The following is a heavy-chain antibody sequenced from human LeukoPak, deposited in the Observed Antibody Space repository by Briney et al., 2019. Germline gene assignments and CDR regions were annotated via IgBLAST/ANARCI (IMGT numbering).Heavy chain of an antibody. V-gene: IGHV1-46*01. Sequence: ASVKASCKASGYTFTSYYMHWVRQAPGQGLEWMGIINPSGGSTSYAQKFQGRVTMTRDTSTSTVYMELSSLRSEDTAVYYCARAEKDYEDGMDVWGQGTTVTVSS. J-gene: IGHJ6*02. CDR1: GYTFTSYY. D-gene: IGHD3-22*01. CDR3: ARAEKDYEDGMDV. CDR2: INPSGGST.